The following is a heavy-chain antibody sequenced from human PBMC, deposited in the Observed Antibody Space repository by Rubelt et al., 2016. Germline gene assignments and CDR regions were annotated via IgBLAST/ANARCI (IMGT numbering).Heavy chain of an antibody. D-gene: IGHD3-22*01. V-gene: IGHV4-39*07. CDR2: VYYSGRT. CDR1: GGSISSGSYY. J-gene: IGHJ4*02. Sequence: QLQLQESGPGLVKPSETLSLTCTVSGGSISSGSYYWGWIRQPPGKELEWLGSVYYSGRTYSNPSLKGRVSMSADTSKNQFSLKLSSVTAADTAVYYGARDHPIVVGCFDYWGQGTLVTVSS. CDR3: ARDHPIVVGCFDY.